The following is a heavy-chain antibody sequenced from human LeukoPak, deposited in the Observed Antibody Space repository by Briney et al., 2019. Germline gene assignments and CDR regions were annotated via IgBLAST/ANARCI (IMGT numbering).Heavy chain of an antibody. CDR3: ARDTSAFLTGYYYMDV. V-gene: IGHV3-23*01. D-gene: IGHD2-2*01. J-gene: IGHJ6*03. CDR1: GFTFGNYA. CDR2: ISGRGDNT. Sequence: GGSLRLSCAASGFTFGNYAVSWVRQAPGKGLEWVSAISGRGDNTYYADSVRGRFTISRDNSKNTLYLQMNSLRAEDTAVYYCARDTSAFLTGYYYMDVWGKGTTVTVSS.